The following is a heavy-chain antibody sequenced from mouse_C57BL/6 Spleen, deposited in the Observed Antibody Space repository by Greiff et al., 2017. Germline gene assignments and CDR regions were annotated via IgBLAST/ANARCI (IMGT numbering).Heavy chain of an antibody. Sequence: EVKLMESGPGLVKPSQSLSLTCSVTGYSITSGYYWNWIRQFPGNKLEWMGYISYDGSNNYNPSLKNRISITRDTSKNQFFLKLNSVTTEDTATYYCARGDHYYGSSSYAMDYWGQGTSVTVSS. CDR3: ARGDHYYGSSSYAMDY. J-gene: IGHJ4*01. V-gene: IGHV3-6*01. CDR1: GYSITSGYY. CDR2: ISYDGSN. D-gene: IGHD1-1*01.